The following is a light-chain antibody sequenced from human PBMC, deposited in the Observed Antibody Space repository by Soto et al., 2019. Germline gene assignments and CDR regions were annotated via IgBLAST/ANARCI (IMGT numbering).Light chain of an antibody. Sequence: DIQMTQSPSSLSASVRDRVTITCRGSQGISNYLAWYQQKQGTVPKLLIYAASTLQSGVPSRFSGSGSGTDFTLTISSLQPEDVATYYCQKYNSAPLTFGPGTKVDIK. CDR2: AAS. V-gene: IGKV1-27*01. CDR3: QKYNSAPLT. CDR1: QGISNY. J-gene: IGKJ3*01.